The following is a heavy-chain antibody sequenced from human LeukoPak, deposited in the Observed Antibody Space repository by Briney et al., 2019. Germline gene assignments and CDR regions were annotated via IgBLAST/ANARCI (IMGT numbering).Heavy chain of an antibody. CDR2: ISNSGSII. J-gene: IGHJ5*02. CDR3: ARALLGLRTGTKNWFDP. D-gene: IGHD1-1*01. CDR1: GFTFSGSE. Sequence: PGGSLRLSCAGSGFTFSGSEMNWVRQAPEKGLEWVSYISNSGSIIYYADSVKGRFTISRDSAKNSVYLHMNSLRAEDTAVYYCARALLGLRTGTKNWFDPWGQGTLVTVSS. V-gene: IGHV3-48*03.